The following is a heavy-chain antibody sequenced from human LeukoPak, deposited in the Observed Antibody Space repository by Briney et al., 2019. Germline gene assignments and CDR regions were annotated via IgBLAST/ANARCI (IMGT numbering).Heavy chain of an antibody. Sequence: PGGSLRLSCAASGFTFSSYGMHWVRQAPGKGLEWVAVISYDGSNKYYADSVKGRFTISRDNSKNMLYLQMNSLRAEDTAVYYCAKVATRITMIVVVPTDAFDIWGQGTMVTVSS. D-gene: IGHD3-22*01. CDR2: ISYDGSNK. CDR1: GFTFSSYG. J-gene: IGHJ3*02. V-gene: IGHV3-30*18. CDR3: AKVATRITMIVVVPTDAFDI.